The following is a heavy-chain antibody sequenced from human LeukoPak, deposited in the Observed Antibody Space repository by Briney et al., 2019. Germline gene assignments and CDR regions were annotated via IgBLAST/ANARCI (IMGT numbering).Heavy chain of an antibody. Sequence: SETLSLTCTVSGGSISSYYWSWIRQPAGKGLEWVGRIYTSGSTNYNPSLKSRVTISLDTSKNQFSLNLSSVTAADTAVYYCARDQGRNDYSYYPTAHYYYMDVWGKGTTVTVSS. V-gene: IGHV4-4*07. D-gene: IGHD4-11*01. CDR3: ARDQGRNDYSYYPTAHYYYMDV. CDR2: IYTSGST. CDR1: GGSISSYY. J-gene: IGHJ6*03.